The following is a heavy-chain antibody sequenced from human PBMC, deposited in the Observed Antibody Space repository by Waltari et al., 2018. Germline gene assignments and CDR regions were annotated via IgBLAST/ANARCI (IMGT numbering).Heavy chain of an antibody. J-gene: IGHJ4*02. CDR3: AHRQLANYYDSSGYWYYFDY. Sequence: QITLKESGPTLVKPTQTLTLTCTFSGFSLSTSGVGVGWIRQPPGKALEWLALIYWNADKRYSPSLKSRLTITKDTSKNQVVLTMTNMDPVDTATYYCAHRQLANYYDSSGYWYYFDYWGQGTLVTVSS. V-gene: IGHV2-5*01. CDR2: IYWNADK. CDR1: GFSLSTSGVG. D-gene: IGHD3-22*01.